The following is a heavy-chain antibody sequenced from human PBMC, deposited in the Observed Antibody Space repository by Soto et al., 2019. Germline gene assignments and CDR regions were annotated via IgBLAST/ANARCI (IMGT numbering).Heavy chain of an antibody. CDR3: ARPGIVGATTGFDY. V-gene: IGHV4-61*08. CDR2: INHSGST. J-gene: IGHJ4*02. Sequence: TSVTLSLTCAVSGGSISSGGYSWSWIRPPPGKGLEWIGEINHSGSTNYNPSLESRVTISVDTSKNQFSLKLSSVTAADTAVYYCARPGIVGATTGFDYWGQGTLVTVSS. D-gene: IGHD1-26*01. CDR1: GGSISSGGYS.